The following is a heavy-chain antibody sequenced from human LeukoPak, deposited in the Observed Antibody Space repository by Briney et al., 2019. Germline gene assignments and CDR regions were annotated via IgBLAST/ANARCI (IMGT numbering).Heavy chain of an antibody. CDR2: INHSGST. CDR1: GGSFSGYY. J-gene: IGHJ4*02. Sequence: SETLSLTCAVYGGSFSGYYWSWIRQPPGKGLEWIGEINHSGSTNYNPSLKSRVTISVDTSKNQFSLKLSSVTAADTAVYYCARVATTYYYGSGSYYYVYFDYWGQGTLVTVSS. D-gene: IGHD3-10*01. V-gene: IGHV4-34*01. CDR3: ARVATTYYYGSGSYYYVYFDY.